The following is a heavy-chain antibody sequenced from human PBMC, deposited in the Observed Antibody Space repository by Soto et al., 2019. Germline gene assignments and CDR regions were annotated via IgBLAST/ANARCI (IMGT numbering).Heavy chain of an antibody. CDR2: ISYGGTT. D-gene: IGHD2-15*01. J-gene: IGHJ4*02. Sequence: QVQLQESGPGLVKPSQTLSLTCTVSGGSMNSGGYCWNWIRQHPGEGLEWIGCISYGGTTHYNPSLKSRLTISVDTSKNQFSLMLNSLTAADTAVYYCSRGILVWGQGTLITVSS. CDR3: SRGILV. CDR1: GGSMNSGGYC. V-gene: IGHV4-31*03.